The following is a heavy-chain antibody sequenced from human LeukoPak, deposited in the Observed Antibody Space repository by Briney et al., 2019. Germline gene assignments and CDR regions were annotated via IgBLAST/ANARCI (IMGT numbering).Heavy chain of an antibody. CDR3: ARSYYDILTGYYRPDHNFDY. CDR1: GYTFTKYY. J-gene: IGHJ4*02. V-gene: IGHV1-18*04. CDR2: ISAYNGKT. Sequence: GASVKVSCKASGYTFTKYYMHWVRQAPGQGLEWMGWISAYNGKTIYSQKVQGRVTMTTDTSTSTAHMELRSLRSDDTAVYYCARSYYDILTGYYRPDHNFDYWGQGTLVTVSS. D-gene: IGHD3-9*01.